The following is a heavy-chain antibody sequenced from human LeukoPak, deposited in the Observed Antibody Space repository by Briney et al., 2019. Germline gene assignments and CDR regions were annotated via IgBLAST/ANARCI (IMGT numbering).Heavy chain of an antibody. D-gene: IGHD6-6*01. V-gene: IGHV4-39*01. CDR2: IYYSGST. CDR1: GCSISGSRYY. CDR3: ASFIEYTSSDAFDI. J-gene: IGHJ3*02. Sequence: SETLSVTCTISGCSISGSRYYWGWIPQPPGKGLEWIRSIYYSGSTYYDPSLKSRVTILLDTSRNQFSLKLSSVSAADTAVYYCASFIEYTSSDAFDIWGQGTMVTVSS.